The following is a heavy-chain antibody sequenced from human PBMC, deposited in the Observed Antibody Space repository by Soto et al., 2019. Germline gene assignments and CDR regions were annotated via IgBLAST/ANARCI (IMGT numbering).Heavy chain of an antibody. CDR1: GFTFSSYA. Sequence: GGSLRLSCAASGFTFSSYAMHWVRQAPGKGLEWVAVISYDGSNKYYADSVKGRFTISRDNSKNTLYLQMNSLRAEDTAVYYCAREPHYAFWSGYPKYYYYGMDVWSQGTKVTIS. D-gene: IGHD3-3*01. V-gene: IGHV3-30-3*01. J-gene: IGHJ6*02. CDR3: AREPHYAFWSGYPKYYYYGMDV. CDR2: ISYDGSNK.